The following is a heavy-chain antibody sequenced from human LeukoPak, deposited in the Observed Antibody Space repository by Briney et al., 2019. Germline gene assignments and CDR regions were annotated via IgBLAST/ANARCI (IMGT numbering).Heavy chain of an antibody. V-gene: IGHV3-11*01. J-gene: IGHJ6*02. Sequence: GGSLRLSCAASGFTFSDYYMSWIRQAPGKGLEWVLYISIRCCPIYYADSGKGRFTISRDNAKHSLYLQMNSLRAEDTAVYYCARDSSDNFYYYYGMDVWGQGTTVTVFS. CDR3: ARDSSDNFYYYYGMDV. D-gene: IGHD3-22*01. CDR1: GFTFSDYY. CDR2: ISIRCCPI.